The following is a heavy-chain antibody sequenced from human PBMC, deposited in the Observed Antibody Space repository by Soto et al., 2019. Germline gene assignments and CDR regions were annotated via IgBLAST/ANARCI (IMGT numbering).Heavy chain of an antibody. J-gene: IGHJ4*02. CDR3: ARQEGHIEPMIGEFDF. CDR1: GYTFTTYG. Sequence: QVQLVQSGPEVKKPEASVMLSCKASGYTFTTYGVRWVRQAPGLGLEWMGWISAYNGNTNYAQKFHGRVTMTTDASANTAYLELRSLRSDDTAVYYCARQEGHIEPMIGEFDFWGQGTLVTVSS. V-gene: IGHV1-18*01. CDR2: ISAYNGNT. D-gene: IGHD3-10*02.